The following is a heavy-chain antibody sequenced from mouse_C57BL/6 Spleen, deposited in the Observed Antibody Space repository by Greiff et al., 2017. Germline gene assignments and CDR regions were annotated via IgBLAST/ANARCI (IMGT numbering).Heavy chain of an antibody. CDR2: IWSGGST. J-gene: IGHJ2*01. Sequence: QVQLQQPGPGLVQPSQCLSITCTVSGFSLTSYGVHWVRQSPGQGLEWLGVIWSGGSTDYNAAFIARLSISKDNSKSQVFIKMNSLKSDDTAIYYCARTESEYYFDYWGQGTTLTVSS. V-gene: IGHV2-2*01. CDR3: ARTESEYYFDY. D-gene: IGHD6-2*01. CDR1: GFSLTSYG.